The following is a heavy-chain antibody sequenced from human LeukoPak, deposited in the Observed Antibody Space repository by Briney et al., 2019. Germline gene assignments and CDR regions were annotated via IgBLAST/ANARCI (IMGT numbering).Heavy chain of an antibody. CDR1: GYTFTSYD. CDR3: ARICYDSSGYYSDAFDI. Sequence: GASVKVSCKASGYTFTSYDINWVRQATGQGLEWMGWMNPNSGNTGYAQKFQGRVTITRNTSISTAYMELSSLRSEDTAVYYCARICYDSSGYYSDAFDIWGQGTMVTVSS. J-gene: IGHJ3*02. V-gene: IGHV1-8*03. D-gene: IGHD3-22*01. CDR2: MNPNSGNT.